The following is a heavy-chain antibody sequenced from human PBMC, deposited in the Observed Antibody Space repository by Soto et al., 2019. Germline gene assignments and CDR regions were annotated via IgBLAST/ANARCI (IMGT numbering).Heavy chain of an antibody. V-gene: IGHV4-34*01. CDR3: ARGPPHYDFWSGSVSQNPNYYYYGMEV. CDR2: INHSGST. D-gene: IGHD3-3*01. Sequence: XETLSLTCAFYVVSFSGYYWSWIRQPPGKWLEWIGEINHSGSTNYNPSLKSRVTISVDTSKNQFSLKLSSVTAADTAVYYCARGPPHYDFWSGSVSQNPNYYYYGMEVWGQGTTVIVSS. CDR1: VVSFSGYY. J-gene: IGHJ6*01.